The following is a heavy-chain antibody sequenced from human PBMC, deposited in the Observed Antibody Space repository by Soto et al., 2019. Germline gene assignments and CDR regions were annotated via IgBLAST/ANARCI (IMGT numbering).Heavy chain of an antibody. CDR3: ARSVSFITPRPDY. D-gene: IGHD6-6*01. CDR1: GYTFTDYY. J-gene: IGHJ4*02. Sequence: VASVKVSCKASGYTFTDYYLHWVRQAPGQGLECMGWINPNNGDTNYAQKFQGRVTMTRDTSISTAYMGVSRLRSDDTAVYYCARSVSFITPRPDYWGQGTLVTVSS. V-gene: IGHV1-2*02. CDR2: INPNNGDT.